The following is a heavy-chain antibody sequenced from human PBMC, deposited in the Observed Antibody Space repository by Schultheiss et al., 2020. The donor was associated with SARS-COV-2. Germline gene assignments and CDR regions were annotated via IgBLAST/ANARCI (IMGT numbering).Heavy chain of an antibody. V-gene: IGHV3-74*01. D-gene: IGHD3-10*01. CDR3: ARGGLPGPSADAFDI. J-gene: IGHJ3*02. Sequence: GGSLRLSCAASGFTFSSYWMHWVRQAPGKGLVWVSRINSDGSSTSYADSVKGRFTISRDNSKNTLYLQMGSLRAEDMAVYYCARGGLPGPSADAFDIWGQGTMVTVSS. CDR1: GFTFSSYW. CDR2: INSDGSST.